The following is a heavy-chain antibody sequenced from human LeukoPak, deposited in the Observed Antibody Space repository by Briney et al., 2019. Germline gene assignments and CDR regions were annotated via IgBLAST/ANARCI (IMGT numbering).Heavy chain of an antibody. CDR2: IKQDGSEK. D-gene: IGHD2-2*01. CDR1: GFTFSRHW. Sequence: GGSLRLSCAASGFTFSRHWMSWVRQAPGKGLEWVASIKQDGSEKNYVDSVKGRFTISRDNAKNALYLQMNSLRAEDTAVYYCAREGVPAARDYWGQRTLVTVSS. CDR3: AREGVPAARDY. J-gene: IGHJ4*02. V-gene: IGHV3-7*01.